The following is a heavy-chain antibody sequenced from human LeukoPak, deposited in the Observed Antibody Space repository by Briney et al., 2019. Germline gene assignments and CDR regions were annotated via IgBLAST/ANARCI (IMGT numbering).Heavy chain of an antibody. J-gene: IGHJ4*02. D-gene: IGHD6-13*01. CDR1: GGSLSSGRYY. CDR3: ARIPFFGYSKEYYFDY. CDR2: IYYSGST. Sequence: PSETLSLTCTVSGGSLSSGRYYWRWIRQPPGKGLGWIGYIYYSGSTNYHPYLKSRVTISVDTSKNQFSLKLSSVTAADAAVYYCARIPFFGYSKEYYFDYWGQGTLVTVSS. V-gene: IGHV4-61*01.